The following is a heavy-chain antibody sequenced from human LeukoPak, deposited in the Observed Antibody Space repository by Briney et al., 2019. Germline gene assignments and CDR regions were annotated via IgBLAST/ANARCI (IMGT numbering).Heavy chain of an antibody. J-gene: IGHJ4*02. CDR3: ARQTGSGLFILP. Sequence: SETLSLTCTVSGVSISSSNSYWGWIRQPPGKGLAWIGSIYYSGNTYYNASLKSQVSISIDTSKNQFSLRLTSVTAADTAVYYCARQTGSGLFILPGGQGTLVTVSS. V-gene: IGHV4-39*01. CDR1: GVSISSSNSY. D-gene: IGHD3/OR15-3a*01. CDR2: IYYSGNT.